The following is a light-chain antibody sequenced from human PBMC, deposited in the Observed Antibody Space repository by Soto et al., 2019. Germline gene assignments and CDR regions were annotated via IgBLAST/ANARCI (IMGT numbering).Light chain of an antibody. CDR1: SSEVGGSKH. CDR3: SSYTSSSTLYS. V-gene: IGLV2-14*01. CDR2: EAT. J-gene: IGLJ1*01. Sequence: QSVLTQPASVSASPGQSTTFPCFGTSSEVGGSKHFSWYQQHPGKAPKLIIYEATNRPSGISDRFSGSKSGNTASLTISGLQADDEADYYCSSYTSSSTLYSFGTGTKLTVL.